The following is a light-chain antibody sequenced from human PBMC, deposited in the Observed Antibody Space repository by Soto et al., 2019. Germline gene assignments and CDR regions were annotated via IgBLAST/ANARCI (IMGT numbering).Light chain of an antibody. V-gene: IGLV2-11*01. CDR3: CSYGGRSSYV. CDR1: SSDVGGYNY. Sequence: QSALTQPRSVSGSPGQSVTISCTGTSSDVGGYNYVSWYQQHPGKAPKLMIYDVSKRRSGVPDRFSGSNSGNTASLTISGLQAEDEGGSCRCSYGGRSSYVLRTGTKLT. CDR2: DVS. J-gene: IGLJ1*01.